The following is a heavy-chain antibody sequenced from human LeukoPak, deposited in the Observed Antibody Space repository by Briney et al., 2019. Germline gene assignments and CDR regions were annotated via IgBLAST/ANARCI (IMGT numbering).Heavy chain of an antibody. Sequence: GASVKVSCKASGYSFTDYYIQWVRQAPGQGLEWMGIIDPRGGSTSYAQNFQDRVTMTRDTSTTTVYVEVSSLRSDDTAMYYCAKCRSGTSASADYWGQGTLVTVSS. CDR3: AKCRSGTSASADY. J-gene: IGHJ4*02. D-gene: IGHD3-3*01. CDR1: GYSFTDYY. CDR2: IDPRGGST. V-gene: IGHV1-46*01.